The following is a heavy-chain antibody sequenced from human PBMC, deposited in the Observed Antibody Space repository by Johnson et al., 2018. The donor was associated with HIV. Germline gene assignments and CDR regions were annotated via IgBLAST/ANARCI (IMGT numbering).Heavy chain of an antibody. Sequence: VQLVESGGGLIQPGGSLRLSCAASGFTVSSNYMSWVRQAPGKGLEWVSVIYSGGSTYYAASVMGRFTISRDNSRNTLYLQMNSLRAEDTAVYYCARDLVSLEDAFDIWGQGTMVTVS. D-gene: IGHD3-16*02. J-gene: IGHJ3*02. CDR1: GFTVSSNY. CDR2: IYSGGST. CDR3: ARDLVSLEDAFDI. V-gene: IGHV3-53*01.